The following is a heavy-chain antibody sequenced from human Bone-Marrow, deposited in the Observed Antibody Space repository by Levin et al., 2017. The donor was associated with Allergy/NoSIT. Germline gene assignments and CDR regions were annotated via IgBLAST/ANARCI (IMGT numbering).Heavy chain of an antibody. V-gene: IGHV3-23*01. CDR1: GFTFSNNA. CDR2: FSDGGRRT. Sequence: GESLKISCVASGFTFSNNAMSWVRQAPGKGLEWVAGFSDGGRRTNYADSVEGRFTISRDNSKNTLYLQMNSLRAEDTAVYYCAKDRNYYDYSGGYFDHWGQGSLVTVSS. CDR3: AKDRNYYDYSGGYFDH. D-gene: IGHD3-22*01. J-gene: IGHJ4*02.